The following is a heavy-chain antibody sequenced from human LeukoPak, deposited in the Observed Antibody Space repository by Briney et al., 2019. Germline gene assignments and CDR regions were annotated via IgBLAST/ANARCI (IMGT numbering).Heavy chain of an antibody. V-gene: IGHV4-4*02. CDR2: IDHSGST. D-gene: IGHD1-26*01. CDR1: GGSIINSNW. CDR3: ARVGASKEGATIDWFDP. Sequence: SSETLSLTCAVSGGSIINSNWWSWVRQPPGKGLEWIGEIDHSGSTNYNPSLKSRVTISVDKSKNQFSLKLSSVTAADTAVYYCARVGASKEGATIDWFDPWGQGTLVTVSS. J-gene: IGHJ5*02.